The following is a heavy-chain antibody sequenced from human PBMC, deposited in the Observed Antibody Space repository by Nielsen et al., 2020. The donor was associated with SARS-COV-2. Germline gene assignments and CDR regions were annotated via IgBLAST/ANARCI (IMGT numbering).Heavy chain of an antibody. J-gene: IGHJ4*02. CDR1: GYSFTSYW. D-gene: IGHD6-19*01. Sequence: GESRKISCKGSGYSFTSYWIGWVRQMPGKGLEWMGIIYPGDSDTRYSPSFQGQVTISADKSISTAYLHWSSLKASDTATYYCARRMYQQWLVTEYWGQGTLVTVSS. CDR2: IYPGDSDT. CDR3: ARRMYQQWLVTEY. V-gene: IGHV5-51*01.